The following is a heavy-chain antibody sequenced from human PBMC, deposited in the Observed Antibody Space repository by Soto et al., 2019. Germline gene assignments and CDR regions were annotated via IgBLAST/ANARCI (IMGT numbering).Heavy chain of an antibody. V-gene: IGHV4-34*01. D-gene: IGHD3-3*01. CDR3: ARGWTYYDFWSGYSKPNWFDP. Sequence: SETLSLTCAVYGGSFSGYYWSWIRQPPGKGLEWIGEINHSGSTNYNPSLKSRVTISVDTSKNQFSLKLSSVTAADTAVYYCARGWTYYDFWSGYSKPNWFDPWGQGTLVTVSS. J-gene: IGHJ5*02. CDR1: GGSFSGYY. CDR2: INHSGST.